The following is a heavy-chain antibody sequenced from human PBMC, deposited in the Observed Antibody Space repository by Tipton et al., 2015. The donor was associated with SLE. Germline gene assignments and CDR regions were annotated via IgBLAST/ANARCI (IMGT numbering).Heavy chain of an antibody. CDR2: IYDSGSP. J-gene: IGHJ4*02. CDR3: AREGVGAGYFDY. D-gene: IGHD1-26*01. V-gene: IGHV4-59*01. Sequence: TLSLTCSVSGGSISSYYWSWIRQPPGKGLEWIGYIYDSGSPKYNPSLKSRVTISVDTSKNQFSLKLSSVTAADTAVYYCAREGVGAGYFDYWGQGTLVTVSS. CDR1: GGSISSYY.